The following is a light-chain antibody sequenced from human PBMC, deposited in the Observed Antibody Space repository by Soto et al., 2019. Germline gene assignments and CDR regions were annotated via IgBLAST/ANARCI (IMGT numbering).Light chain of an antibody. CDR2: EVS. J-gene: IGLJ2*01. CDR3: CSYAGSSTSVV. CDR1: SSDVGSYNL. Sequence: QSVLTQPASVSGSPGQSITISCTGTSSDVGSYNLVSWYQQHPGKAPKLMIYEVSKRPSGVSNRFSGSKSGNTASLTISGLQAEDEGDYYCCSYAGSSTSVVFGGGTKVTVL. V-gene: IGLV2-23*02.